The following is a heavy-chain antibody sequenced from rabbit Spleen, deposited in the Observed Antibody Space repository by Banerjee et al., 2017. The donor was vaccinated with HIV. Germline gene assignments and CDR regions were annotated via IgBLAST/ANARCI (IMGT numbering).Heavy chain of an antibody. V-gene: IGHV1S40*01. CDR1: GFSFSSSYW. J-gene: IGHJ4*01. D-gene: IGHD4-2*01. CDR2: IYGGDSGNN. CDR3: ARNAGGSSVGYTAFKL. Sequence: QSLEESGGDLVKPGASLTLTCTASGFSFSSSYWICWVRQAPGKGLEWIACIYGGDSGNNYYASWARGRFTGSKTSSTTVTLQMTSLTAADTATYFCARNAGGSSVGYTAFKLWGQGTLVTVS.